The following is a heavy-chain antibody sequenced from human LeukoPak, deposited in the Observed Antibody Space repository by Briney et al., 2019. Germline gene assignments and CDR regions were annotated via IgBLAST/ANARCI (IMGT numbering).Heavy chain of an antibody. J-gene: IGHJ4*02. CDR1: GYSISSGYY. Sequence: PSETLSLTCAVSGYSISSGYYWGWIRQPPGKGLEWIGSIYHSGSTYYNPSLKSRVTISVDTSKNQFSLKLSSVTAADTAVYYCARQYSSGWYQIDYWGQGTLVTVSS. V-gene: IGHV4-38-2*01. CDR2: IYHSGST. CDR3: ARQYSSGWYQIDY. D-gene: IGHD6-19*01.